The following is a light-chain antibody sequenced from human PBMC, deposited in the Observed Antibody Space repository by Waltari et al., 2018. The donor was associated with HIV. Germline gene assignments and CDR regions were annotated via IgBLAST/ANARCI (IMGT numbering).Light chain of an antibody. Sequence: DIHLTQSPSFLSASVGDTVTITCRASQGVNTYLDWYQPRPGEVPQLLIYSASTLKTGVPSRFSGSGSGTEFSLTISGLQPEDLATYYCQQLNSYPLTFGGGTTLEIK. CDR1: QGVNTY. CDR2: SAS. J-gene: IGKJ4*02. CDR3: QQLNSYPLT. V-gene: IGKV1-9*01.